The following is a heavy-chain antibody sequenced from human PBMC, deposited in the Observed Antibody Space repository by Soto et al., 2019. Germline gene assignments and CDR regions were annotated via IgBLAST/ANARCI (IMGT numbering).Heavy chain of an antibody. Sequence: GGSMRLSCAASGFPFSSYSMNWVRQAPGKGLEWVSSISSSSSYIYCADSVKGRFTISRDNAKNSLYLQMNSLRAEDTAVYYCARDTVRGYYYYGMDVWGQGTTVTVSS. J-gene: IGHJ6*02. CDR2: ISSSSSYI. D-gene: IGHD4-17*01. CDR3: ARDTVRGYYYYGMDV. V-gene: IGHV3-21*01. CDR1: GFPFSSYS.